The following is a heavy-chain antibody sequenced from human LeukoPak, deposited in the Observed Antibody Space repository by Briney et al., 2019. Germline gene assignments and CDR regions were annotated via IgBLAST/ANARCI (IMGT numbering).Heavy chain of an antibody. D-gene: IGHD4-17*01. Sequence: SETLSLTCAVYGGSFSGYYWSWIRQPPGKGLEWIGEINHSGSTNYNPSLKSRVTISVDTSKNQFSLKLSSVTAADTAVYYCARGGDHGDYLSWGQGTLVTVSS. V-gene: IGHV4-34*01. CDR1: GGSFSGYY. J-gene: IGHJ4*02. CDR2: INHSGST. CDR3: ARGGDHGDYLS.